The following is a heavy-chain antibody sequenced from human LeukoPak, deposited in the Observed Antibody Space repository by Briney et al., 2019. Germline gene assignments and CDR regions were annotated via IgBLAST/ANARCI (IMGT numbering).Heavy chain of an antibody. CDR2: ISSSSSYI. D-gene: IGHD2-15*01. CDR3: AGDPTPRYCSGGSCYTHYGMDV. Sequence: GGSLRLSCAASGFTLSNYAMIWVRRAPGKGLEGVSSISSSSSYIYYADSVKGRLTISRDNAKNSLYLQMNSLRAADTAVYYCAGDPTPRYCSGGSCYTHYGMDVWGQGTTVTVSS. CDR1: GFTLSNYA. J-gene: IGHJ6*02. V-gene: IGHV3-21*01.